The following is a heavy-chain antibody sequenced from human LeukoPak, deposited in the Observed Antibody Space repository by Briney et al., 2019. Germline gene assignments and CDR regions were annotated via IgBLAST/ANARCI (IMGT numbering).Heavy chain of an antibody. V-gene: IGHV4-34*01. D-gene: IGHD2-15*01. Sequence: SETLSLTCAVYGGSFSGYYWSWIRQPPGKGLEWIGEINHSGSTNYNPSLKSRVTISADTSKNQFSLRLGSVTAADTAVYYCARWPGSGGYYSNGMHVWGQGTTVIVSS. J-gene: IGHJ6*02. CDR3: ARWPGSGGYYSNGMHV. CDR1: GGSFSGYY. CDR2: INHSGST.